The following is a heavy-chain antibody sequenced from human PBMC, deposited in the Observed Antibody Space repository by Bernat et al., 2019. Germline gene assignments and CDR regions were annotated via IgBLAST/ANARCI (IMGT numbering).Heavy chain of an antibody. J-gene: IGHJ4*02. CDR1: GGTFSSYA. D-gene: IGHD3-3*01. CDR2: IIPIFGTA. CDR3: ARKKGPSIFGVVIPFDY. Sequence: QVQLVQSGAEVKKPGSSVKVSCKASGGTFSSYAISWVRQAPGQGLEWMGGIIPIFGTANYAQKFQGRVTITAEESTSKAYMELSSLRSEDTAVYYCARKKGPSIFGVVIPFDYWGQGALVTVSS. V-gene: IGHV1-69*01.